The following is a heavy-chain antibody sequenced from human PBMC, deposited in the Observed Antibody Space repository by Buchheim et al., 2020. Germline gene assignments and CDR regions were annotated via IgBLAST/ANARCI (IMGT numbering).Heavy chain of an antibody. J-gene: IGHJ4*02. Sequence: QITLKESGPTLVKPTQTLTLTCTFSGFSLSTSGVGVGWIRQPPGKALEWLALIYWDDDKRYSPSLKSRLTITQDTSKNQVVLTMTNMDPVDTATYYCAHSPGPAGAAGLNGGVYFDYWGQGTL. CDR2: IYWDDDK. V-gene: IGHV2-5*02. CDR1: GFSLSTSGVG. D-gene: IGHD6-13*01. CDR3: AHSPGPAGAAGLNGGVYFDY.